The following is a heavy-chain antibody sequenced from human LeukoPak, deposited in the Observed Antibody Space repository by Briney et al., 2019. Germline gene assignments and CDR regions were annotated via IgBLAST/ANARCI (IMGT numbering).Heavy chain of an antibody. CDR1: GFTFRSYG. V-gene: IGHV3-33*01. CDR2: VWYDGNNK. D-gene: IGHD6-13*01. Sequence: GGSLRLSCAASGFTFRSYGMHWVRQAPGKGLEWVAIVWYDGNNKYYADSVKGRFTVSRDNSKDTVSLQLNSLTAEDTAVYYCARGSAAAAGAFDYWGQGALVTVPS. CDR3: ARGSAAAAGAFDY. J-gene: IGHJ4*02.